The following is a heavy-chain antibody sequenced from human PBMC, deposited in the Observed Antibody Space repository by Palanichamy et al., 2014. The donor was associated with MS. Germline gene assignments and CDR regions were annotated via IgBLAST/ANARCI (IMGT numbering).Heavy chain of an antibody. CDR3: TTTFDF. CDR2: IDNDGTGT. J-gene: IGHJ4*02. V-gene: IGHV3-74*01. Sequence: EVQLVESGGGLVRPGGSLRLSCAASGFSLSDNWMHWVRQAPGKGLVWVARIDNDGTGTSYADSVQGRFTISRDSAKNTVYLQMNSLSAEDTAVYYCTTTFDFWGQGTLITVSS. CDR1: GFSLSDNW.